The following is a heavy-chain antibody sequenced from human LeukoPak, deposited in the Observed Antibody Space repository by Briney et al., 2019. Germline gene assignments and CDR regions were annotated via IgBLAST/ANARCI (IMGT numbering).Heavy chain of an antibody. CDR1: GYTFTSYA. CDR3: ARDRYGDGFAHFDY. CDR2: ITPSGGT. D-gene: IGHD5-24*01. J-gene: IGHJ4*02. V-gene: IGHV1-2*02. Sequence: ASVKVSFKASGYTFTSYAMHWVRQAPGQGLEWMGWITPSGGTNYPQKFQGRVAITRDTSITTDYVDLSRLTSDDTAVYYCARDRYGDGFAHFDYWGQGALVTVSS.